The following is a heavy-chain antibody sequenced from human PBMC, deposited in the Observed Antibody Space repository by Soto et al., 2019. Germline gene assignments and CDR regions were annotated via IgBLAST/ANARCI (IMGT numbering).Heavy chain of an antibody. D-gene: IGHD6-19*01. Sequence: GGSLRLSCAASGFTFSNAWMNWVRQAPGKGLEWVGRIKSKTDGGTTDYAAPVKGRFTISRDDSKNTLYLQMNSLRAEDTAVYYCAKDAAVAVYNWFDPWGQGTLVTVSS. CDR3: AKDAAVAVYNWFDP. CDR2: IKSKTDGGTT. CDR1: GFTFSNAW. J-gene: IGHJ5*02. V-gene: IGHV3-15*07.